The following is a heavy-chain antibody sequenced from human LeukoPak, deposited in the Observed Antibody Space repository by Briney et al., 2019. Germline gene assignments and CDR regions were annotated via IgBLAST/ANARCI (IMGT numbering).Heavy chain of an antibody. CDR1: GYTFTYYY. CDR3: ARSSSYYDDSSGYYPVY. V-gene: IGHV1-46*01. CDR2: INPSGGST. J-gene: IGHJ4*02. Sequence: GASVKVSCKASGYTFTYYYIHWVRQAPGQGLEWMGIINPSGGSTNYAQHFQGRVTMTRDISTSTVNMELRTLRSEDTAVYYCARSSSYYDDSSGYYPVYWGQGTLVTVSS. D-gene: IGHD3-22*01.